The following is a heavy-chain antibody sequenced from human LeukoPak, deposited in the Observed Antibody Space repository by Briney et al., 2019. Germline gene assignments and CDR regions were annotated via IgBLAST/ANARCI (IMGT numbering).Heavy chain of an antibody. D-gene: IGHD3-3*01. V-gene: IGHV3-30*02. CDR1: GFTFSSYG. Sequence: GGPLRLSCAASGFTFSSYGMHWVRQAPGKGLEWVAFIRYDGSKKHYADSVKGRFTISRDNSNYMLYLQMNSLRAEDTAVYYCAKGGRAYYDFWSGLDAFDIWGQGTMVTVSS. CDR3: AKGGRAYYDFWSGLDAFDI. CDR2: IRYDGSKK. J-gene: IGHJ3*02.